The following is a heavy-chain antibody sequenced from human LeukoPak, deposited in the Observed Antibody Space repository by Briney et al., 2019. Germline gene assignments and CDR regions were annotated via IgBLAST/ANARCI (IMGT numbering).Heavy chain of an antibody. Sequence: SETLSLTCTVSGYSISTGYYWDWIRQPPGKGLEWIGTFYHGGSTNYNPSLKSRVTISVDTSKNQFSLKLSSVTAADTAVYYCARTTMVRGTYYMDVWGKGTTVTISS. D-gene: IGHD3-10*01. CDR1: GYSISTGYY. CDR3: ARTTMVRGTYYMDV. J-gene: IGHJ6*03. V-gene: IGHV4-38-2*02. CDR2: FYHGGST.